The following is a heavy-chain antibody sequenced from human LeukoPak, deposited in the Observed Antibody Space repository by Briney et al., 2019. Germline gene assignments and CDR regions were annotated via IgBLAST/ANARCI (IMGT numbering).Heavy chain of an antibody. V-gene: IGHV3-48*03. D-gene: IGHD1-1*01. CDR3: GRVPRTTHAFDV. CDR1: GFTFSSYE. CDR2: IGNGGLSI. Sequence: PGGSLRLSCAASGFTFSSYEMNWVRQAPGKGLEWVSYIGNGGLSIYYADSVKGRFTVSRDNAKNSLYLQMNSLRAEDTAVYYCGRVPRTTHAFDVWGQGTMVTVSS. J-gene: IGHJ3*01.